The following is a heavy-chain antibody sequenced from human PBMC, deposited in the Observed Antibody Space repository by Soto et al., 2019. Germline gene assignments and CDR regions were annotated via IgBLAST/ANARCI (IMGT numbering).Heavy chain of an antibody. Sequence: ASVKVSCKAAGYTFTSYGIIWVRQAPGQGLEWMGWISAYNGNTNYAQKLQGRVTMTTDTSTSTAYMELRSLRSDDTAVYYCARDKKDGYYDFWSGPYYFDYWGQGTLVTVS. D-gene: IGHD3-3*01. V-gene: IGHV1-18*04. CDR3: ARDKKDGYYDFWSGPYYFDY. J-gene: IGHJ4*02. CDR1: GYTFTSYG. CDR2: ISAYNGNT.